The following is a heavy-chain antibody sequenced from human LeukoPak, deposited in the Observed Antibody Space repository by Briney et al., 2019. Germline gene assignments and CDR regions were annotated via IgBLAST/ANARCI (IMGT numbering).Heavy chain of an antibody. CDR3: AKRSFSYTAMVYYFDY. CDR2: ISGSGGST. Sequence: GGSLRLSCAASGFTFDDYGMSWVRQAPGKGLEWVSGISGSGGSTYYADSVKGRFTISRDNSKNTLYLQMNSLRAEDTAVYYCAKRSFSYTAMVYYFDYWGQGTLVTVSS. CDR1: GFTFDDYG. V-gene: IGHV3-23*01. J-gene: IGHJ4*02. D-gene: IGHD5-18*01.